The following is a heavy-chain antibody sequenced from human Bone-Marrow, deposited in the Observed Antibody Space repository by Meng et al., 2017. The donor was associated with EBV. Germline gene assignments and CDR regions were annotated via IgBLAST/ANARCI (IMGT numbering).Heavy chain of an antibody. CDR1: GGSVSSGSYY. CDR3: ARVALAVAGYFDY. CDR2: IYYSGST. V-gene: IGHV4-61*01. Sequence: QVQLQESVPGLVKPSETLSLTCTVSGGSVSSGSYYWSWIRQPPGKGLEWIGYIYYSGSTNYNPSLKSRVTISVDTSKNQFSLKLSSVTAADTAVYYCARVALAVAGYFDYWGQGTLVTASS. D-gene: IGHD6-19*01. J-gene: IGHJ4*02.